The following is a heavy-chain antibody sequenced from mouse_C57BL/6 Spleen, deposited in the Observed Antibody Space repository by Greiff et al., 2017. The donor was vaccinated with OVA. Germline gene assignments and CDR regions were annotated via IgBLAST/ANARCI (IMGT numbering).Heavy chain of an antibody. J-gene: IGHJ3*01. CDR3: AITTVVAPFAY. Sequence: QVQLQQPGAELVMPGASVKLSCKASGYTFTSYWMHWVKQRPGQGLEWIGEIDPSDSYTNYNQKFKGKSTLTVDKSSSTAYMQLSSLTSEDSAVYYGAITTVVAPFAYWGQGTLVTVSA. V-gene: IGHV1-69*01. CDR1: GYTFTSYW. CDR2: IDPSDSYT. D-gene: IGHD1-1*01.